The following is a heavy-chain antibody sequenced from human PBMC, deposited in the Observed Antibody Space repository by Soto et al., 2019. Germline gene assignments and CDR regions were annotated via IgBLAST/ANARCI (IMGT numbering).Heavy chain of an antibody. CDR3: ARHQDYGDYVYFDL. CDR2: IHYSGST. CDR1: VASISRSSYY. D-gene: IGHD4-17*01. Sequence: QLQLQESGPGLVKPSETLSLTCSVSVASISRSSYYWGWMRQPPEKGLEWIGSIHYSGSTYYNPSLKSGVTISVDTSKNQFSLTLSSVTAADTAVYYCARHQDYGDYVYFDLWGRGTLVTVSS. V-gene: IGHV4-39*01. J-gene: IGHJ2*01.